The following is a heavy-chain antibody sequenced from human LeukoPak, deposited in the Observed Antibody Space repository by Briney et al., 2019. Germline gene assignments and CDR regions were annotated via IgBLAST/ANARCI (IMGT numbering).Heavy chain of an antibody. V-gene: IGHV3-7*01. D-gene: IGHD5-18*01. CDR2: IKQGGIEK. CDR3: ARDRWGYSYGGD. Sequence: GGSLTLSCAASGFTFISYPMSWLRQAAGKGLEGVANIKQGGIEKYYVDSVKGRFTISRDNAKNSLYLKMNSLRAEDTAVYYCARDRWGYSYGGDWGQGTLVTVSS. CDR1: GFTFISYP. J-gene: IGHJ4*02.